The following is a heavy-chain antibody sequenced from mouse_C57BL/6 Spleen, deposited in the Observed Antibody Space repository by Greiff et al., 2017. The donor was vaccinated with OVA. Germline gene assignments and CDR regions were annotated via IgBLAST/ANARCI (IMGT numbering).Heavy chain of an antibody. J-gene: IGHJ3*01. CDR2: ISYDGSN. CDR1: GYSITSGYY. Sequence: VQLKESGPGLVKPSQSLSLTCSVTGYSITSGYYWNWIRPLPGNQLEWLGFISYDGSNKYNPSLKNRISITLDTSKNQFFLKLNSVTTEDTATYDCAQCPLTGTWFAYWGQGTLVTVSA. V-gene: IGHV3-6*01. D-gene: IGHD4-1*01. CDR3: AQCPLTGTWFAY.